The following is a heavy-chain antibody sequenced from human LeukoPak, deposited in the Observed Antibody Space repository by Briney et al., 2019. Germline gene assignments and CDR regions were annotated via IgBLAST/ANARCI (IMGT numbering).Heavy chain of an antibody. CDR1: GFTFSDYY. D-gene: IGHD3-22*01. V-gene: IGHV3-11*01. J-gene: IGHJ3*02. Sequence: PGGSLRLSCAASGFTFSDYYMSWIRQAPGKGLEWVSYISSSGTTIYYADSVKGRFTISRDNAKNSLYLQMNSLRAEDTAVYYCAKDRSATMIVRAPWGAFDIWGQGTMVTVSS. CDR2: ISSSGTTI. CDR3: AKDRSATMIVRAPWGAFDI.